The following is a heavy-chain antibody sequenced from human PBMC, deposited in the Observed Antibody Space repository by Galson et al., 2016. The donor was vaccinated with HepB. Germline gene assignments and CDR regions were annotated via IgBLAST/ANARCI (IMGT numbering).Heavy chain of an antibody. CDR1: GGSITSGNIY. Sequence: SETLSLTCPVTGGSITSGNIYWAWVRQPPGKGLEWIASIYYGGSTYYNPSLKSRVTISADTSKNQFSLGLNSVTAADTAVYYCARHPFDYWGQGVLVTVSS. CDR3: ARHPFDY. J-gene: IGHJ4*02. CDR2: IYYGGST. V-gene: IGHV4-39*01.